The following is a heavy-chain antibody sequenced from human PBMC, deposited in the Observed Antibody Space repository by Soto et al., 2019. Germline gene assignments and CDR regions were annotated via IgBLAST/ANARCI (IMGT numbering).Heavy chain of an antibody. CDR2: ISNDGSNK. J-gene: IGHJ3*02. Sequence: GGSLRLSCAASGFTFSSYGMHWVRQAPGKGLEWVAVISNDGSNKYYADSVKGRFTISRDNSKNTLYLQMNCLRAEDTAVYYCAKGAGAAYAFDIWGQGTMVTVSS. CDR3: AKGAGAAYAFDI. CDR1: GFTFSSYG. D-gene: IGHD3-10*01. V-gene: IGHV3-30*18.